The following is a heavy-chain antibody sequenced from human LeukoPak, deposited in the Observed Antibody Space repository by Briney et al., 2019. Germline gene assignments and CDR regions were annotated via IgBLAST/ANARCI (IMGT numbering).Heavy chain of an antibody. J-gene: IGHJ4*02. CDR1: GFTFSAYW. D-gene: IGHD1-26*01. V-gene: IGHV3-7*01. Sequence: PGGSLRLSYAASGFTFSAYWMSWIRQAPGKGLEWVAAINPDGNDKYPVDSVKGRFTISRDNAENSLYLHMNSLSAEDTAVYYCARDSPPRYSGSNPVPLWGQGTLVTVSS. CDR3: ARDSPPRYSGSNPVPL. CDR2: INPDGNDK.